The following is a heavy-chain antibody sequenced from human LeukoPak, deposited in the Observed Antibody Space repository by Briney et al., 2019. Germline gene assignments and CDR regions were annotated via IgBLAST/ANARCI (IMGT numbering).Heavy chain of an antibody. V-gene: IGHV3-23*01. CDR2: ISGSGNNT. Sequence: GGSLRLSCEASGLTLSRFAMSWVRQAPGKGLEWVSAISGSGNNTYYADSVKGRFTISRDNSKNTLYLQMSSLRAEDTAVYYCAKLGDSSGYYRYYFDYWGQGTLVTVSS. CDR1: GLTLSRFA. D-gene: IGHD3-22*01. J-gene: IGHJ4*02. CDR3: AKLGDSSGYYRYYFDY.